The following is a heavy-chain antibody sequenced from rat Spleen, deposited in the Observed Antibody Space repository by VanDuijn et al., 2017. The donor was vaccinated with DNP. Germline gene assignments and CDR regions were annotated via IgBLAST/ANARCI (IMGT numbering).Heavy chain of an antibody. J-gene: IGHJ3*01. Sequence: QVQLKESGPGLVQPSQTLSLTCTVSGFSLTDFTVSWVRQPPGKGLEWIATISSGGSTYYNSALRSRLSISRDTSESQVFLKMNSLQTEDTAMYFCARSNGLGMTWFAYWGQGTLVTVSS. D-gene: IGHD1-7*01. CDR3: ARSNGLGMTWFAY. CDR2: ISSGGST. CDR1: GFSLTDFT. V-gene: IGHV2-6*01.